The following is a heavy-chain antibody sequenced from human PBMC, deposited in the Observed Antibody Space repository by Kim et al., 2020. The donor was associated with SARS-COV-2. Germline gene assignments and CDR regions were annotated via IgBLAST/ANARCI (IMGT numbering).Heavy chain of an antibody. J-gene: IGHJ6*02. Sequence: GGSLRLSCAASGFTFSSYSMNWVRQAPGKGLEWVSYISSSSSTIYYADSVKGRFTISRDNAKNSLYLQMNSLRAEDTAVYYCARGPLYYYDSSGSPSQNYYYYYGMDVWGQGTTVTVSS. V-gene: IGHV3-48*04. CDR1: GFTFSSYS. D-gene: IGHD3-22*01. CDR2: ISSSSSTI. CDR3: ARGPLYYYDSSGSPSQNYYYYYGMDV.